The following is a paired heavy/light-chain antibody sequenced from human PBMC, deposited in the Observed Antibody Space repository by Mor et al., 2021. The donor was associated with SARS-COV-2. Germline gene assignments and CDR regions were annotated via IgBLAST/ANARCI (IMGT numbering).Light chain of an antibody. CDR3: QQSYSTSRT. CDR2: AAS. Sequence: DIQMTQSPSSLSASVGDRVTITCRASQSISSYLNWYQQKPGKAPKLLIYAASSLQSGVPSRFSGSGSGTDFTLTISSLQPEDFATYYCQQSYSTSRTFGQGTKVEIK. CDR1: QSISSY. J-gene: IGKJ1*01. V-gene: IGKV1-39*01.
Heavy chain of an antibody. Sequence: EVQLVETGGGLIQPGGSLRLSCAASGFTVSSNYMSWVRQAPGKGLEWVSVIYSGGSTYYADSVKGRFTISRDNSKNTLYLQMNSLRAEDTAVYYCARDVPDDYGDYGYYYGMDVWGQGTTVTVSS. J-gene: IGHJ6*02. V-gene: IGHV3-53*02. CDR2: IYSGGST. D-gene: IGHD4-17*01. CDR3: ARDVPDDYGDYGYYYGMDV. CDR1: GFTVSSNY.